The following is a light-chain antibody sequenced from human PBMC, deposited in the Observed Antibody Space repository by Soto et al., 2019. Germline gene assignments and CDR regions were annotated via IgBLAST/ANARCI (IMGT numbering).Light chain of an antibody. V-gene: IGKV3-11*01. J-gene: IGKJ5*01. CDR1: QSVSSY. CDR2: DAS. Sequence: EIVLTQSPATLSLSPGERANLSCRASQSVSSYLAWYQQKPGQAPRLLIYDASNRATGIPARFSGSGSGTDFTLTISSLEPEDFAVYYCHQRSNWPAITFGQGTRLEIK. CDR3: HQRSNWPAIT.